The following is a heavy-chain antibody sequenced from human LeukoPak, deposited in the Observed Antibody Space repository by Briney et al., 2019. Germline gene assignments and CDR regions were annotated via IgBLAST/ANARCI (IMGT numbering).Heavy chain of an antibody. CDR2: IYYSGST. V-gene: IGHV4-59*01. D-gene: IGHD4-23*01. Sequence: SETLSLTCTVSGGSISSYYWSWIRQPPGKGLEWIGYIYYSGSTNYNPSLKSRVIISVDTSKNQFSLKLSSVTAADTAVYYCARVNPKTLYYFDYWGQGTLVTVSS. CDR1: GGSISSYY. CDR3: ARVNPKTLYYFDY. J-gene: IGHJ4*02.